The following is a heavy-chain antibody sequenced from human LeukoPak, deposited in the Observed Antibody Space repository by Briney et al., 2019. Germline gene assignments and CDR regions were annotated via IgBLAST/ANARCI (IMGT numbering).Heavy chain of an antibody. V-gene: IGHV4-61*02. J-gene: IGHJ5*02. Sequence: SQTLSLTCAVSGGSISSGGNSWSWIRQPPGKGLEWIGRIYTSGSTNYNPSLKSRVTMSVDTSKNQFSLKLNSVTAADTAVYYCARASGRWFDPWGQGILVTVSS. CDR2: IYTSGST. D-gene: IGHD1-26*01. CDR1: GGSISSGGNS. CDR3: ARASGRWFDP.